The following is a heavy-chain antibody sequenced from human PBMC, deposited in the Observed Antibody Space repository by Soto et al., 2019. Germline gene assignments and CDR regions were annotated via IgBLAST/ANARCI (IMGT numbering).Heavy chain of an antibody. J-gene: IGHJ5*02. V-gene: IGHV1-18*01. CDR2: ISAYNGNT. Sequence: QVQLVQSGAEVKKPGASVKVSCKASGYTFTSYGISWVRQAPGQGLEWMGWISAYNGNTNYAQKLQGRVTMTTDTATSKAYMELRSLRSDATAVYYCARWVFGRAAAGNWFDPWGQGTLVTVSS. D-gene: IGHD6-13*01. CDR3: ARWVFGRAAAGNWFDP. CDR1: GYTFTSYG.